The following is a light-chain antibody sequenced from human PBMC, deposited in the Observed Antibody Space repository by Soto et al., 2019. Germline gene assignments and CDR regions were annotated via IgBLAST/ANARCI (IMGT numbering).Light chain of an antibody. CDR2: AAS. V-gene: IGKV1-27*01. Sequence: DIQMTQSPSSRSASVGDRVTITCRASQDISNNLAWYQQKPGKVPKVLIYAASTLQSGGPSRFSGSGSGTDFTLTISSLQPEDVATYYCQRYNGARETFGPGTKVDIK. CDR1: QDISNN. CDR3: QRYNGARET. J-gene: IGKJ3*01.